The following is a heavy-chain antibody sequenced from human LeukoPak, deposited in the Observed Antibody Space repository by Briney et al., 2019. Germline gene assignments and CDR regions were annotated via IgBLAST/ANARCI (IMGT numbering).Heavy chain of an antibody. V-gene: IGHV1-2*02. CDR2: INPNSGGT. D-gene: IGHD2-2*01. CDR3: ARDQRRYCSSTSCWSWFDP. J-gene: IGHJ5*02. CDR1: GYTFTGYY. Sequence: ASVKVSCKASGYTFTGYYMHWVRQAPGQGLEWMGWINPNSGGTNYAQKFQGRVTMTRETSISKAYMELSRLRSDDTAVYYCARDQRRYCSSTSCWSWFDPWGQGTLVTVSS.